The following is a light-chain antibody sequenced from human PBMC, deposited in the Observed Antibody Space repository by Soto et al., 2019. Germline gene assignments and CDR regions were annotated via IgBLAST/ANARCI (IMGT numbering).Light chain of an antibody. CDR2: KAT. CDR1: QSIGSG. V-gene: IGKV1-5*03. Sequence: DIQMTQSPSTLSASVGDGVTITCPASQSIGSGLAWYQQKPGKAPKLLIYKATNLQTGVPSRFSGSGSGTDFSLTISSLQPVDSATYYCQQYTDFQYTFGQGTKVEI. CDR3: QQYTDFQYT. J-gene: IGKJ2*01.